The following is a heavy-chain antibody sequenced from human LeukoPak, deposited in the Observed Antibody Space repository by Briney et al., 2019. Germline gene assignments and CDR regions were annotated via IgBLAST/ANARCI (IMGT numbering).Heavy chain of an antibody. V-gene: IGHV4-39*01. CDR3: ALMYSSSWTFDY. Sequence: PSETLSLTCTVSGGSISSSSYYWGWIRQPPGKGLEWIGSIYYSGSTYFNPSLKSRVTISVDTSKNQFSLKLSSVTAADTAVYYCALMYSSSWTFDYWGQGTLVTVSS. D-gene: IGHD6-13*01. J-gene: IGHJ4*02. CDR2: IYYSGST. CDR1: GGSISSSSYY.